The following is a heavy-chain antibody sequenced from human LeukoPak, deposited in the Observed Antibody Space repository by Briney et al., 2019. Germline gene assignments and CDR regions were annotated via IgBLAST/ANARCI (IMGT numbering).Heavy chain of an antibody. CDR3: AREPPRYYAILTGSYPFGYFDY. V-gene: IGHV3-21*01. Sequence: PGGSLRLSCAASGFTFSSSSMNWVRQAPGKGLEWVSSISSSSSYIYYADSVKGRFTISRDNAKNSLYLQMNSLRAEDTAVYYCAREPPRYYAILTGSYPFGYFDYWGQGTLVTVSS. CDR1: GFTFSSSS. D-gene: IGHD3-9*01. J-gene: IGHJ4*02. CDR2: ISSSSSYI.